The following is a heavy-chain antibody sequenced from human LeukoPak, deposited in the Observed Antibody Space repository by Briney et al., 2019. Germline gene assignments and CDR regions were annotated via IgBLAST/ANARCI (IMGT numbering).Heavy chain of an antibody. J-gene: IGHJ4*02. Sequence: GGSLRLSCAASGFTFSSYAMSWVRQAPGKGLEWVSAISGSGGSTYYADSVKGRFTISRDNSKNTLYLQMNSLRAEDTTVYYCARGVVPTFIFDYWGQGTLVTVSS. CDR2: ISGSGGST. V-gene: IGHV3-23*01. CDR1: GFTFSSYA. CDR3: ARGVVPTFIFDY. D-gene: IGHD3-10*01.